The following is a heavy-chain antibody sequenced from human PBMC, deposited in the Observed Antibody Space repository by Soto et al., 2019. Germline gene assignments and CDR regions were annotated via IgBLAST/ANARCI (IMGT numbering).Heavy chain of an antibody. CDR2: INPATGAA. J-gene: IGHJ3*02. Sequence: QLHLVQSGAVVKKPGASVTVSCSASGYPVTAYYMHWVRQAPGRGLEWMGGINPATGAAKYTQTCQGRVTITRGPSTRNVFMELSGRTSEATAVFYCARGGGVGVAGSAAFDMWGQGTLVTVSS. CDR1: GYPVTAYY. V-gene: IGHV1-2*02. CDR3: ARGGGVGVAGSAAFDM. D-gene: IGHD3-3*01.